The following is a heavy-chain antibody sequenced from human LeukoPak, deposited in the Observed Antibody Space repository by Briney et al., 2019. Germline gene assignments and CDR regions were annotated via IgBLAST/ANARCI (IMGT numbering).Heavy chain of an antibody. CDR3: GRRGDYIDY. V-gene: IGHV5-51*01. CDR2: IYPGDSDI. Sequence: GESLKISCKGSGYSFSSYWIAWVRQMPGKGLEWMGIIYPGDSDIKYSPSFQGQVTISADKSISTAYLQWSSLKASDTAMYYCGRRGDYIDYWGQGTLVTVSS. CDR1: GYSFSSYW. J-gene: IGHJ4*02.